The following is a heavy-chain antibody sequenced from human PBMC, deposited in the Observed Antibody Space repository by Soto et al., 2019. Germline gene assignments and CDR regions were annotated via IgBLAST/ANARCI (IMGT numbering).Heavy chain of an antibody. J-gene: IGHJ4*02. CDR3: ARDPPDFNSGFDY. CDR2: TYYRSQWHY. CDR1: GYSVSNNGAA. Sequence: SHTLSLPCAISGYSVSNNGAAWNWIRQSPSRGLEWLGRTYYRSQWHYDYATSVRSRITINPDTSKNQFSLQLNSVTPEDTAVYYCARDPPDFNSGFDYWGQGTLVTVSS. D-gene: IGHD1-26*01. V-gene: IGHV6-1*01.